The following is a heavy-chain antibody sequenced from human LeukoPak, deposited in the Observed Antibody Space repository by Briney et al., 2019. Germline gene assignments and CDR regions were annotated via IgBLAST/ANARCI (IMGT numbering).Heavy chain of an antibody. CDR1: GFTFSSYS. V-gene: IGHV3-21*01. D-gene: IGHD1-26*01. CDR3: ARVGGSHWVDY. J-gene: IGHJ4*02. Sequence: GGSLRLSCAASGFTFSSYSMNWVRQAPGKGLEWVSSISSGSSYIYYADSVKGRFTISRDNAKNSLYLQMNSLRAEDTAVYYCARVGGSHWVDYWGQGTLVTVSS. CDR2: ISSGSSYI.